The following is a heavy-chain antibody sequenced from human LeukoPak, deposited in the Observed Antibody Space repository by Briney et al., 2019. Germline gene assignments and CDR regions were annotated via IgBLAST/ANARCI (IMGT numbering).Heavy chain of an antibody. Sequence: ASVKVSCKASGYTFTSYDINWVRQATGQGLEWMGWMNPNSGNTGYAQKFQGRGTITRNTAISTAYMQLSSLRSQDTAVHYCARGHSSSWYASFWFDPWRQGPLVTVSS. J-gene: IGHJ5*02. CDR3: ARGHSSSWYASFWFDP. CDR1: GYTFTSYD. CDR2: MNPNSGNT. D-gene: IGHD6-13*01. V-gene: IGHV1-8*03.